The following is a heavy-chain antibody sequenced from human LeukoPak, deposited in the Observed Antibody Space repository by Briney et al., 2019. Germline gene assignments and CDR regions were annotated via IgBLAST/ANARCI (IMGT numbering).Heavy chain of an antibody. J-gene: IGHJ4*02. CDR2: IRSKAYGGTT. V-gene: IGHV3-49*04. CDR1: GFTFGDYT. D-gene: IGHD6-19*01. Sequence: GGSLRLSCTASGFTFGDYTMSWVRQAPGKGLEWVGFIRSKAYGGTTEYAASVKSRFTISRDDSKSIVYLQINSLKTEDTAVCYCTSQYSSGWSEFDFWGQGTLVTVSS. CDR3: TSQYSSGWSEFDF.